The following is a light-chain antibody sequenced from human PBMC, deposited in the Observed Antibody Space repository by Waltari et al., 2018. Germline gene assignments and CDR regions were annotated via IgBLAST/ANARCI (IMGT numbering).Light chain of an antibody. Sequence: DVVMARSAPFLTVTLGKQASIPCRSRQSLLHSDGNTYLNWYQQRPGQSPTRLIYKVSKSDSGVPDRFSGSGSGTDFTLKISRVEAEDVGIYYCMQGSHWPRTFGQGTKLEI. CDR3: MQGSHWPRT. V-gene: IGKV2-30*02. CDR1: QSLLHSDGNTY. J-gene: IGKJ2*01. CDR2: KVS.